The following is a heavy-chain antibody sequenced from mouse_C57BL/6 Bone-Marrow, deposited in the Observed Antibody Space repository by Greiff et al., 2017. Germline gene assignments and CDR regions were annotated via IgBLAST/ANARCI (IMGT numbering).Heavy chain of an antibody. Sequence: QVTLKVCGPGILQPSQTLSLTCSFSGFSLSTFGLGVGWIRQPSGKGLEWLAHIWWDDDNYYNPALKSRLTISKDTSKNQVFLKIDNVDTADTATYYCARIRADGYYVFGYFDVWGTGTTVTVSS. CDR1: GFSLSTFGLG. V-gene: IGHV8-8*01. CDR2: IWWDDDN. J-gene: IGHJ1*03. CDR3: ARIRADGYYVFGYFDV. D-gene: IGHD2-3*01.